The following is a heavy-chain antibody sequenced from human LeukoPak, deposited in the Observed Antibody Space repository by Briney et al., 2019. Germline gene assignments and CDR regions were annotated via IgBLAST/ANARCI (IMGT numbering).Heavy chain of an antibody. CDR3: ARELSSLVGWFDP. CDR1: GGTFSSYA. V-gene: IGHV1-69*13. D-gene: IGHD2-2*01. Sequence: ASVKVSCKASGGTFSSYAISWVRQAPGQGLEWMGGIIPIFGTANYAQKFQGRVTITADESTSTAYMEPSSLRSEDTAVYYCARELSSLVGWFDPWGQGTLVTVSS. CDR2: IIPIFGTA. J-gene: IGHJ5*02.